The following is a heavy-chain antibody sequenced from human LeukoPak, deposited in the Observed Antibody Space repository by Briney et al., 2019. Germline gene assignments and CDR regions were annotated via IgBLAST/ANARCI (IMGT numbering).Heavy chain of an antibody. J-gene: IGHJ4*02. CDR2: IEQDGSEK. V-gene: IGHV3-7*03. D-gene: IGHD2-15*01. CDR3: ARGGRYCSGGSCLDY. CDR1: GFTFSNYW. Sequence: GGSLRLSCAAAGFTFSNYWMNWVRQAPGKGLEWVANIEQDGSEKYYVDSVKGRFTISRDNAKNSLYLQMNSLRAEDTAVYYCARGGRYCSGGSCLDYWGQGTLVTVSS.